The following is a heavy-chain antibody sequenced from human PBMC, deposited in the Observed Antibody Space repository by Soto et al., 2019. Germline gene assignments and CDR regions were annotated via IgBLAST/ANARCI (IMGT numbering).Heavy chain of an antibody. CDR1: GGTFSSYA. CDR3: GVTAAGTH. V-gene: IGHV1-69*13. J-gene: IGHJ4*02. Sequence: SVKVSCKASGGTFSSYAISWVRQAPGQGLEWMGGIIPIFGTANYAQKFQGRATITADESTSTAYMELSSLRSEDTAVYYCGVTAAGTHWGQGTLVTVSS. CDR2: IIPIFGTA. D-gene: IGHD6-13*01.